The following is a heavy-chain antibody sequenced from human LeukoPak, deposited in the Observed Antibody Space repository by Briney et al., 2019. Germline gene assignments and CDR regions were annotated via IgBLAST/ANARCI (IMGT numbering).Heavy chain of an antibody. V-gene: IGHV3-30*03. CDR1: GFTFSTYG. D-gene: IGHD3-9*01. CDR2: ISSDGTYT. J-gene: IGHJ4*02. CDR3: ARAVLPYDILTGHDY. Sequence: GGSLRLSCAASGFTFSTYGMHWVRQAPGKGLEWVALISSDGTYTFYGDSLKGRFTISRDNSKNTLYLQMNSLRAEDTAVYYCARAVLPYDILTGHDYWGQGTLVTVSS.